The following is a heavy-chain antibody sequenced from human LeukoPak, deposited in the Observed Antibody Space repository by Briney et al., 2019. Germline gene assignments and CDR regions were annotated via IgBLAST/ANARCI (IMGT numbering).Heavy chain of an antibody. CDR1: GFTFSSYA. CDR3: ATGPTRYGVVVPAAIVHPIDP. V-gene: IGHV3-23*01. D-gene: IGHD2-2*01. Sequence: PGGSLRLSCAASGFTFSSYAMSWVRQAPGKGLEWVSAISGSGGSTYYADSVKGRFTISRDNSKNTLYLQMNSLRAEDTAVYYCATGPTRYGVVVPAAIVHPIDPWGQGTLVTVSS. CDR2: ISGSGGST. J-gene: IGHJ5*02.